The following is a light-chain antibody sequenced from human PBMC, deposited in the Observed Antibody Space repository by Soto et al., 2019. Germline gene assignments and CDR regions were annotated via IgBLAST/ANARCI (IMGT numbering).Light chain of an antibody. V-gene: IGKV1-12*01. CDR3: QQADSFPLT. Sequence: DIQMTQSPSSVSASVGDRVFITCRASQDISSWIAWYQQKPGQAPKLLIYAASRLQRGVPSRFSGSQSGTDFTLTITSLQTEDFATYYCQQADSFPLTFGGGTKVEIK. CDR2: AAS. J-gene: IGKJ4*01. CDR1: QDISSW.